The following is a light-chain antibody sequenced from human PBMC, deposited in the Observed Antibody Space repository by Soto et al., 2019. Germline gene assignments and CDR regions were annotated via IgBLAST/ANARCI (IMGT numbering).Light chain of an antibody. Sequence: EIVLTQSPATLSVSPGERATLSCRASQSVSSNLAWYQQNPGQAPRLLIYGASTRATGIPARFSGSGSGTEFTLTISSLEPEDFAVYYCQQYDSSPITFGQGTRLEIK. CDR3: QQYDSSPIT. J-gene: IGKJ5*01. V-gene: IGKV3D-15*02. CDR1: QSVSSN. CDR2: GAS.